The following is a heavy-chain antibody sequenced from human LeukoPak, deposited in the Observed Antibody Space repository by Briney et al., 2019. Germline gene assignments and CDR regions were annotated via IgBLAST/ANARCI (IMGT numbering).Heavy chain of an antibody. J-gene: IGHJ6*02. CDR1: GGSTKNYY. Sequence: SETLSLTCTVSGGSTKNYYWIWIRQSPGKGLEWIGYIYYSGSTNYNPSLKSRDTISVDTSKNQFSLKLSSVTAADTAVYYCARAGYCSSTSCQWVPLVWGQGTTVTVS. CDR3: ARAGYCSSTSCQWVPLV. D-gene: IGHD2-2*03. CDR2: IYYSGST. V-gene: IGHV4-59*01.